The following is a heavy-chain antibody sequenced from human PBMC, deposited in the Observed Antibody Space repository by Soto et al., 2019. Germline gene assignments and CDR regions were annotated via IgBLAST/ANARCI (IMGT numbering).Heavy chain of an antibody. J-gene: IGHJ6*02. CDR1: GGTFRNSA. V-gene: IGHV1-69*12. CDR2: IMPIFRTP. D-gene: IGHD1-1*01. CDR3: ARDNDRPQLGGNYYYILDV. Sequence: QVQLEQSGAEVKKPGSSVKLSCKASGGTFRNSAISWVRQAPGHGLEWMGGIMPIFRTPDYAQKFPGRVTITADESTNTAYMELSGLRSDDTAVYYCARDNDRPQLGGNYYYILDVWGHGTTVTVSS.